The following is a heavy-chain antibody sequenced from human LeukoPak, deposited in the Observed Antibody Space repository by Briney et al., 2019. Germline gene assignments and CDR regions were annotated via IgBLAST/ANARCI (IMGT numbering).Heavy chain of an antibody. CDR2: ISGSGGST. J-gene: IGHJ4*02. Sequence: PGGSLRLSCAASGFTFSSYAMSWVRQAPGKGLEWVSGISGSGGSTYYADSVRGRFTISRDNSKNTLYLQMNSLRAEDTAVYYCAKDPNWGVALYYFDYWGQGTLVTVSS. V-gene: IGHV3-23*01. CDR1: GFTFSSYA. CDR3: AKDPNWGVALYYFDY. D-gene: IGHD7-27*01.